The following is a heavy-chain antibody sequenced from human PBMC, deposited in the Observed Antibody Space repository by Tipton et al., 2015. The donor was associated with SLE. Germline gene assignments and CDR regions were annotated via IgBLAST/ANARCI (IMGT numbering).Heavy chain of an antibody. CDR3: ARDLAWSGFFDL. V-gene: IGHV4-38-2*02. Sequence: TLSLTCTVSGFSISSGYYWGWIRQSPGKGLEWIGSIYYSGSTYYNPSLKSRVTISVDTSKNQFSLKLSSVTAADTAVYYCARDLAWSGFFDLWGRGTLVTVSS. CDR1: GFSISSGYY. D-gene: IGHD3-3*01. CDR2: IYYSGST. J-gene: IGHJ2*01.